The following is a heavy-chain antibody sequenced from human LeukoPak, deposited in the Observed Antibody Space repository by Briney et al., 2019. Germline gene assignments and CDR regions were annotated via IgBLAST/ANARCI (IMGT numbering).Heavy chain of an antibody. V-gene: IGHV3-74*01. D-gene: IGHD6-19*01. CDR1: GFTFSSSW. Sequence: GGSLRLSCAASGFTFSSSWMHWVRQAPGKGLVWVSRLNSDGSSINYADSVKGRFTISRDKAENTLYLQMNSLRVEDTAVYYCARGVAGTLDYWGQGTLVTVSS. CDR2: LNSDGSSI. J-gene: IGHJ4*02. CDR3: ARGVAGTLDY.